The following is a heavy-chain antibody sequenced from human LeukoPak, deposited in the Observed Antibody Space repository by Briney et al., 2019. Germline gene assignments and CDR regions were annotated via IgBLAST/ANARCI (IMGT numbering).Heavy chain of an antibody. CDR2: IYTSGST. D-gene: IGHD3-22*01. J-gene: IGHJ4*02. CDR1: GGSISSYY. V-gene: IGHV4-4*07. Sequence: SETLSLTCTVSGGSISSYYWSWIRQPAGKGLEWIGRIYTSGSTNYNPSLKSRVTMSVDTSKNQFSLKLRSVTAADTAVYYCARGNYYDSSGYSFFFDYWGQGTLVTVSS. CDR3: ARGNYYDSSGYSFFFDY.